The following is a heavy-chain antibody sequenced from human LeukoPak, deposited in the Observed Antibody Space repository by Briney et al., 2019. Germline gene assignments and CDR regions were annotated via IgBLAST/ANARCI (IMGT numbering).Heavy chain of an antibody. Sequence: ASVKVSCKASGYTFTSYDINWVRQATGQGLEWMGWMNPNSGNTGYAQKFQGRVTMTRNTSISTAYMELSSLRSEDTAIYYCARVVTRLREGAYQYDLDVWGPGTTVTVSS. V-gene: IGHV1-8*01. J-gene: IGHJ6*02. CDR2: MNPNSGNT. CDR1: GYTFTSYD. D-gene: IGHD3-16*01. CDR3: ARVVTRLREGAYQYDLDV.